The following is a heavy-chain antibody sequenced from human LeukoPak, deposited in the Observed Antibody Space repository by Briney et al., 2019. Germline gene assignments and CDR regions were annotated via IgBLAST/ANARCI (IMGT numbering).Heavy chain of an antibody. J-gene: IGHJ4*02. CDR2: ISTSGGTV. Sequence: GGSLRLSCAASGFTFSSFQMNWVRPAPGEGLEWVSYISTSGGTVYYASPVRGGCTISRDKAKNSMYMQMSSLRAEDTAVCYCASLGDYYDSSGYYAGNDYWGQGTLVTVSS. D-gene: IGHD3-22*01. CDR3: ASLGDYYDSSGYYAGNDY. V-gene: IGHV3-48*03. CDR1: GFTFSSFQ.